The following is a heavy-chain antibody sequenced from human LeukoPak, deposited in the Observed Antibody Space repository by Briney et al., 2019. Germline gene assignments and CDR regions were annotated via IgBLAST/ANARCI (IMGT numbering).Heavy chain of an antibody. CDR3: SRQGVYYSDSSAFYY. V-gene: IGHV5-51*01. Sequence: GESLKISCKGSGYRFTNYWIGWVRQMPGKGLELMGSIYPGDSDTRYSPSFQGQVTISADKSITTAYLQWSSLKAPDTAIYYCSRQGVYYSDSSAFYYWGQGTQVTVSS. CDR2: IYPGDSDT. J-gene: IGHJ4*02. CDR1: GYRFTNYW. D-gene: IGHD3-22*01.